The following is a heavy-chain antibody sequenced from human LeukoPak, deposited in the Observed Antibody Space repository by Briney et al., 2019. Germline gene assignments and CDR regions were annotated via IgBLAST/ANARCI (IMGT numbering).Heavy chain of an antibody. CDR1: GSTFTSYA. D-gene: IGHD2-15*01. Sequence: PGGSLRLSCAASGSTFTSYAMSWVGQTPGKGLEWVSTFSGGVDTTYYADSVKGSFTISRDNSKNSLDLKMNSLGAEDTAVYYCAKATLRTCSGARCYYFDNWGQGTLVTVSS. CDR3: AKATLRTCSGARCYYFDN. CDR2: FSGGVDTT. J-gene: IGHJ4*02. V-gene: IGHV3-23*01.